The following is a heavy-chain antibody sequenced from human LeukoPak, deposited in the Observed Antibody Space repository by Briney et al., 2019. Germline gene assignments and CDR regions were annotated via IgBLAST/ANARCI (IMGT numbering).Heavy chain of an antibody. Sequence: PSETLSLTCTVSGGSISSYYWSWIRQPAGKGLEWIGRIYTSGSTNYNPSLKSRVTMSVDTSKNQFSLKLSSVTAADTAVYYCARVIAVAVPYYFDYWGQGTLVTVSS. CDR3: ARVIAVAVPYYFDY. CDR2: IYTSGST. D-gene: IGHD6-19*01. J-gene: IGHJ4*02. V-gene: IGHV4-4*07. CDR1: GGSISSYY.